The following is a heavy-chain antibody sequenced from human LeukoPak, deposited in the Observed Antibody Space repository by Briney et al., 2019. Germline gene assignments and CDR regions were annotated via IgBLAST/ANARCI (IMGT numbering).Heavy chain of an antibody. CDR3: ARETSQKGAHYMDV. D-gene: IGHD3-16*01. V-gene: IGHV4-59*01. CDR1: GGSISSYY. Sequence: SETLSLACTVSGGSISSYYWSWIRQPPGKGLKWIGNIYYSGYTTYSPSLRSRVTISVDTSKNQFSLKLSSVTAADTAVYYCARETSQKGAHYMDVWGKGTTITISS. CDR2: IYYSGYT. J-gene: IGHJ6*03.